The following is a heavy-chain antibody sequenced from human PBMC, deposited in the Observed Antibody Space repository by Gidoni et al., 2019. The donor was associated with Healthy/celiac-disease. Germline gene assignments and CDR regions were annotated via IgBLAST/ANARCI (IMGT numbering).Heavy chain of an antibody. V-gene: IGHV1-3*01. CDR1: GYTFTSYA. CDR3: ARDLTIFGVVMLFDY. D-gene: IGHD3-3*01. J-gene: IGHJ4*02. CDR2: INADNGNT. Sequence: QVQLVQSGAEVKKPGASVKVSCKASGYTFTSYAMHWVRQPPGQRLEWMGWINADNGNTKYSQKFQGRVTITRDTSASTAYMELSSLRSEDTAVYYCARDLTIFGVVMLFDYWGQGTLVTVSS.